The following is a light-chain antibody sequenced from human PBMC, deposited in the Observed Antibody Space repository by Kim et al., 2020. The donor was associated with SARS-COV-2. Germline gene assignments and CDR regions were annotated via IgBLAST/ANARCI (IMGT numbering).Light chain of an antibody. CDR1: SSNIGNNY. CDR3: GTWDSSLSAGV. CDR2: DNN. Sequence: GQKVTISCSGSSSNIGNNYVSWYQQLPGPAPKLLIYDNNKRPSGIPGRFSGSKSGTSATLGITGLQTGDEADYYCGTWDSSLSAGVFGGGTQLTVL. V-gene: IGLV1-51*01. J-gene: IGLJ2*01.